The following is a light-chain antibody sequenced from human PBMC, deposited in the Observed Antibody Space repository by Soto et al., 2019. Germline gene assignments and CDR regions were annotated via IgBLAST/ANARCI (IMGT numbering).Light chain of an antibody. Sequence: DIQMTQSPSTLSASVGDRVTITCRASQSISSWLAWYQQKPGKAPKLLIYGASSLESGVPSRFSGSGSGTEFTLTISSLQPDDFATYYCQQYNSYSYTFGQGTTLEIK. CDR3: QQYNSYSYT. CDR1: QSISSW. V-gene: IGKV1-5*01. CDR2: GAS. J-gene: IGKJ2*01.